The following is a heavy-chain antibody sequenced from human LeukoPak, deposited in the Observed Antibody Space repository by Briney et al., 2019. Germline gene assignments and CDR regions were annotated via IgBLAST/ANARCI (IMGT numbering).Heavy chain of an antibody. CDR1: GGSISGGSYY. Sequence: SQTLSLTCTVSGGSISGGSYYWSWIRQPAGKGLEWIGRIYTSGSTNYNPSLKSRVTISVDTSKNQFSLKLSSVTAADTAVYYCARGTVGSRGFDYWGQGTLVTVSS. V-gene: IGHV4-61*02. D-gene: IGHD1-26*01. CDR2: IYTSGST. J-gene: IGHJ4*02. CDR3: ARGTVGSRGFDY.